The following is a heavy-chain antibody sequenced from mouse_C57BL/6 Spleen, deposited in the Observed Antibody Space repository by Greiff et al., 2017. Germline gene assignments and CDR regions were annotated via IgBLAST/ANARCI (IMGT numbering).Heavy chain of an antibody. J-gene: IGHJ1*03. Sequence: QVQLQQPGAELVKPGASVKMSCKASGYTFTSYWITWVKQRPGQGLEWIGDIYPGSGSTNYNEKLKSKATLTVDTSSSTAYMQLSSLTSEDSAVXYCARSGYGRKYFDVWGTGTTVTVAS. CDR1: GYTFTSYW. V-gene: IGHV1-55*01. D-gene: IGHD1-1*01. CDR3: ARSGYGRKYFDV. CDR2: IYPGSGST.